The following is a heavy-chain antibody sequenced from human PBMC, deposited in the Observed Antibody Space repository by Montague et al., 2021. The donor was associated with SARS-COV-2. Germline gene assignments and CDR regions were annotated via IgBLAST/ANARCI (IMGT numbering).Heavy chain of an antibody. Sequence: TNYNPSLKLRVTMSGDTANNQFSLKLSSVTAADTSMYYCALSLRYFDWADAFDFWGQGTMVIVSS. J-gene: IGHJ3*01. CDR2: T. CDR3: ALSLRYFDWADAFDF. V-gene: IGHV4-4*07. D-gene: IGHD3-9*01.